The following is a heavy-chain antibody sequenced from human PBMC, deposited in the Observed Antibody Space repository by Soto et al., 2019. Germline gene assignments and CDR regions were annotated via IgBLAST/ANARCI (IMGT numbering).Heavy chain of an antibody. V-gene: IGHV1-18*01. CDR2: ISAYNGDT. CDR3: ASGLPAAIHPYYYYYYGMDV. CDR1: GYTFTSYG. Sequence: ASVKVSCKASGYTFTSYGISWVRQAPGQGLEWMGWISAYNGDTNYAQKLQGRVTMTTDTSTSTAYMELRSLRSDDTAVYYCASGLPAAIHPYYYYYYGMDVWGQGTTVTVLL. D-gene: IGHD2-2*02. J-gene: IGHJ6*02.